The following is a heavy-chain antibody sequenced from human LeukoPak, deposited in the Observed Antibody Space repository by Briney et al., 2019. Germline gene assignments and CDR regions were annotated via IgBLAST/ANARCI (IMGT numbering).Heavy chain of an antibody. CDR3: ARDLNLGPGDY. CDR1: GFTVSSNY. D-gene: IGHD1-7*01. V-gene: IGHV3-53*01. Sequence: GGSLRLSCAASGFTVSSNYMSWVRQAPGKGLEWVSVIYSGGSSYYADSVKGRFTISRDNSKNTLYLQLNSLRAEDTAVYYCARDLNLGPGDYWGQGTLVTVSS. CDR2: IYSGGSS. J-gene: IGHJ4*02.